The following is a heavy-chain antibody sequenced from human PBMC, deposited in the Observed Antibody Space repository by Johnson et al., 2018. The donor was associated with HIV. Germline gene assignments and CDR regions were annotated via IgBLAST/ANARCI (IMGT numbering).Heavy chain of an antibody. CDR2: ISYDGSNK. V-gene: IGHV3-30*04. CDR1: GFTFSSYA. Sequence: VLLLESGGGVVQPGRSLRLSCAASGFTFSSYAMHWVRQAPGKGLEWVAVISYDGSNKYYTDSVKGRFNISRDNSKNTLYLQMNSLRAEDTAVYYCGFDIWGQGTMVTVSS. J-gene: IGHJ3*02. CDR3: GFDI.